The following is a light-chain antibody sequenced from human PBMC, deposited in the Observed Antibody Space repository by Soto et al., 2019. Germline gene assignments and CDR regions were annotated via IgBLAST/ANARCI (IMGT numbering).Light chain of an antibody. CDR2: GAS. CDR3: QQYNNWPRK. Sequence: EIVMTQSPATLSVSPGERATLSCRASQSVSSTLAWYQQKPGQAPRLLIYGASTRATGIPARFSGSGSGTEFTLTISSLQSEDFAVYYCQQYNNWPRKFGQGT. V-gene: IGKV3-15*01. J-gene: IGKJ1*01. CDR1: QSVSST.